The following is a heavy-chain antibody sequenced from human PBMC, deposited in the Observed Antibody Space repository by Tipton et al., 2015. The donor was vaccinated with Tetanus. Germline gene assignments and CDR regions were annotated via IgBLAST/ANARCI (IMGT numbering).Heavy chain of an antibody. V-gene: IGHV4-59*01. CDR2: VSSSGAT. Sequence: LRLSCAVSGFSLSSYTMNWVRQAPGKGLEWLAYVSSSGATNSNYYLKSRITISRDTSKNQFSLKLASVTAADTAVYFCARANYDFSKKGPFDSWGQGSLVIVSS. J-gene: IGHJ4*02. D-gene: IGHD3-3*01. CDR1: GFSLSSYT. CDR3: ARANYDFSKKGPFDS.